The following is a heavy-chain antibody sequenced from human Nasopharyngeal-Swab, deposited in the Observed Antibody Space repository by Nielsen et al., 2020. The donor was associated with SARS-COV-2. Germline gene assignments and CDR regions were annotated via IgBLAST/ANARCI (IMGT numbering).Heavy chain of an antibody. J-gene: IGHJ6*02. CDR2: ISSNGGST. V-gene: IGHV3-64*01. Sequence: GGSLRLSCAASGFTFSSYAMHWVRKAPGKGLEYVSAISSNGGSTYYANSVKGRFTISRDNSKKTLYLQMGSLRAEDMAVYYCARDLGTSDIVVVGRREYYYYYYGMDVWGQGTTVTVSS. CDR1: GFTFSSYA. D-gene: IGHD2-15*01. CDR3: ARDLGTSDIVVVGRREYYYYYYGMDV.